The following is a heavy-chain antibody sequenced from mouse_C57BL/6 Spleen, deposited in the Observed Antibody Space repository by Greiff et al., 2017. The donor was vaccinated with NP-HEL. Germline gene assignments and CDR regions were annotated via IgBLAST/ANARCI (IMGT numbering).Heavy chain of an antibody. Sequence: VMLVESGAELVRPGASVKLSCKASGYTFTDYYINWVKQRPGQGLEWIARIYPGSGNTYYNEKFKGKATLTAEKSSSTAYMQLSSLTSEDSAVYFCARRGYDYEFAYWGQGTLVTVSA. CDR1: GYTFTDYY. J-gene: IGHJ3*01. V-gene: IGHV1-76*01. CDR2: IYPGSGNT. D-gene: IGHD2-4*01. CDR3: ARRGYDYEFAY.